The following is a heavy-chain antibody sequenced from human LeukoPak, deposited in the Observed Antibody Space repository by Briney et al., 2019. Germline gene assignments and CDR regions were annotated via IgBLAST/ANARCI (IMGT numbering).Heavy chain of an antibody. Sequence: PSETLSLTCTVSGYSISSGYYWGWIRQPPGKGLEWIGSIYHSGSTYYNPSLKSRVTISVDTSKNQFSLNRISVTAADTAYYMDVWGKRTTVTGSS. CDR3: V. V-gene: IGHV4-38-2*02. J-gene: IGHJ6*03. CDR2: IYHSGST. CDR1: GYSISSGYY.